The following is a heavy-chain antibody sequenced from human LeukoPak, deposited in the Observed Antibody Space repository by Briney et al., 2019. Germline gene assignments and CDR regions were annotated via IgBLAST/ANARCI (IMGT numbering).Heavy chain of an antibody. J-gene: IGHJ4*02. V-gene: IGHV3-23*01. CDR2: ISGSGGST. Sequence: GGPLRLSCAASGFTFSSYAMSWVRQAPGKGLEWVSAISGSGGSTYYADSVKGRFTISRDNSKNTLYLQMNSLRAEDTAVYYCAKVPFDYVWGNYSFDYWGQGTLVTVSS. CDR3: AKVPFDYVWGNYSFDY. D-gene: IGHD3-16*01. CDR1: GFTFSSYA.